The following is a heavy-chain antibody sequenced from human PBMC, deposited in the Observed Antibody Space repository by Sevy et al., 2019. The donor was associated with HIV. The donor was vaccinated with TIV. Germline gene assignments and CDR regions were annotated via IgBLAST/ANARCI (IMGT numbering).Heavy chain of an antibody. CDR2: FDPKYGET. V-gene: IGHV1-24*01. Sequence: ASVKVSCRVSGYTLTELSIHWVRQAPGKGFEWVGNFDPKYGETIYAQRFQGRVTMTEDTSTNTAFMQLISLTSDDTAVYYCATVGLKYYSGASVYQGDWFDPWGQGTLVTVSS. D-gene: IGHD2-15*01. CDR3: ATVGLKYYSGASVYQGDWFDP. J-gene: IGHJ5*02. CDR1: GYTLTELS.